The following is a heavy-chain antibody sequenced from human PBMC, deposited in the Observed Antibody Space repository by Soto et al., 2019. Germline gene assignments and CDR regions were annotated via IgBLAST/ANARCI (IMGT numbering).Heavy chain of an antibody. Sequence: GGSLRLSCEASGFTFSSYPMHWVRQAPGKGLEWVTVISYDGGNQYYADSVKGRFTISRDNSKDTLYLQMHSLRSDDTAVYFLARGPITQTSFNDHWSQGTLVSAPQ. CDR1: GFTFSSYP. V-gene: IGHV3-30-3*01. D-gene: IGHD1-20*01. CDR3: ARGPITQTSFNDH. J-gene: IGHJ4*02. CDR2: ISYDGGNQ.